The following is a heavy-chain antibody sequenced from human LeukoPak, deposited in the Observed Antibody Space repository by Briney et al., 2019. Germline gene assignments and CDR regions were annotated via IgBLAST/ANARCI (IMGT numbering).Heavy chain of an antibody. J-gene: IGHJ5*02. V-gene: IGHV3-23*01. CDR1: GFIFSNYA. Sequence: TGGSLRLSCAASGFIFSNYAMSWVRQAPGKGLEWVSAVGGGGGSTYYADSVKGRFTISGDNSKNTLFLQMNSLRAEDTALYYCAKDNRIAASGTNWFDPWGQGTLVTVSS. D-gene: IGHD6-13*01. CDR3: AKDNRIAASGTNWFDP. CDR2: VGGGGGST.